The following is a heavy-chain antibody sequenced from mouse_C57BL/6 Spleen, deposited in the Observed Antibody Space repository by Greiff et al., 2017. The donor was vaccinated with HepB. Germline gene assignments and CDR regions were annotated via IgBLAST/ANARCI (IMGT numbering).Heavy chain of an antibody. D-gene: IGHD1-1*01. Sequence: QVHVKQPGAELVKPGASVKLSCKASGYTFTSYWMHWVKQRPGQGLVWIGMIHPNSGSTNYNEKFKSKATLTVDKSSSTAYMQLSSLTSEDSAVYYCARHYGSSYGFDHWGQGTTLTVSS. V-gene: IGHV1-64*01. J-gene: IGHJ2*01. CDR1: GYTFTSYW. CDR3: ARHYGSSYGFDH. CDR2: IHPNSGST.